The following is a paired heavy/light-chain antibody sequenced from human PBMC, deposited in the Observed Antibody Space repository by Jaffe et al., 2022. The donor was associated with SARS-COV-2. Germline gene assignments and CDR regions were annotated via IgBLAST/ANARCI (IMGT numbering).Heavy chain of an antibody. D-gene: IGHD3-9*01. CDR1: GFTFSDYW. CDR2: IKQGGSEK. V-gene: IGHV3-7*01. J-gene: IGHJ4*02. Sequence: EVQVVESGGGLVQPGGSLRLSCVASGFTFSDYWMSWVRQAPGKGLQWVANIKQGGSEKYYVDSVKGRFAISRDNAKNSVYLQMNSLRAEDTAVYYCARGGALTGYHAYWGQGTLVTVSS. CDR3: ARGGALTGYHAY.
Light chain of an antibody. Sequence: DIQMTQSPSSLSASVGDRVTITCRASQSVSNYLNWYRQKPGNAPKLLIYTASSLQSGVPSRFSGSGSGTDFTLTITSLQPEDFATYYCQQSYSTPYTFGQGTKLEIK. CDR1: QSVSNY. CDR3: QQSYSTPYT. CDR2: TAS. J-gene: IGKJ2*01. V-gene: IGKV1-39*01.